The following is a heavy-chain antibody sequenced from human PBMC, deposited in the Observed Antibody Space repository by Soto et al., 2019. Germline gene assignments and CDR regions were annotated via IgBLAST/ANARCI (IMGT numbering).Heavy chain of an antibody. CDR3: AKTYYDSSGYRPSGMDV. V-gene: IGHV3-23*01. CDR1: GFTFSSYA. J-gene: IGHJ6*02. CDR2: ISGSGGST. D-gene: IGHD3-22*01. Sequence: PGGSLRLSCAASGFTFSSYAMSWVRQAPGKGLEWVSAISGSGGSTYYADSVKGRFTISRDNPKNTLYLQMNSLRAEDTAVYYCAKTYYDSSGYRPSGMDVWGQGTTVTVSS.